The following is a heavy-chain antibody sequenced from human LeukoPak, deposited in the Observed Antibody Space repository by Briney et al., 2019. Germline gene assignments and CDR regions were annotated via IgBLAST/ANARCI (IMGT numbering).Heavy chain of an antibody. J-gene: IGHJ3*02. CDR3: ARGGYYDILTGILQGGAFDI. CDR2: INTNTGNP. CDR1: GYTFTSYA. Sequence: ASVKVSCKASGYTFTSYAMNWVRQAPGQGLEWMGWINTNTGNPTYAQGFTGRFVFSLDTSVSTAYLQISSLKAEDTAVYYCARGGYYDILTGILQGGAFDIWGQGTMVTVSS. D-gene: IGHD3-9*01. V-gene: IGHV7-4-1*02.